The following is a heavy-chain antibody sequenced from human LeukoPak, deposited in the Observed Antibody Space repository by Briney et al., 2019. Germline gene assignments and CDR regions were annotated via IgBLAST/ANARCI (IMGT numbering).Heavy chain of an antibody. D-gene: IGHD2-21*01. Sequence: PGRSLRLSCAASGFTFSSYAMDWVRQAPGKGLEWVAVISYDGINKYYADSVKGRFTISRDNSKNTLYLQMNSLGAEDTAVYYCARVSLWIPPAGCAFDIWGQGTMVTVSS. V-gene: IGHV3-30-3*01. CDR2: ISYDGINK. CDR3: ARVSLWIPPAGCAFDI. J-gene: IGHJ3*02. CDR1: GFTFSSYA.